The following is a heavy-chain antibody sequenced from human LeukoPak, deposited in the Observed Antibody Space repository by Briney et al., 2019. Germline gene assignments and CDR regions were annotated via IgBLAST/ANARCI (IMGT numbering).Heavy chain of an antibody. J-gene: IGHJ4*02. Sequence: GGSLRLSCAASGFTFSNAWMSWVRQAPGKGLEWVGRIKSKTDGGTTDYAAPVRGRFTISRDDSKNTLYLQMNSLKTEDTAVYYCTTAWELLGVGDYWGQGTLVTVSS. D-gene: IGHD1-26*01. CDR2: IKSKTDGGTT. CDR1: GFTFSNAW. CDR3: TTAWELLGVGDY. V-gene: IGHV3-15*01.